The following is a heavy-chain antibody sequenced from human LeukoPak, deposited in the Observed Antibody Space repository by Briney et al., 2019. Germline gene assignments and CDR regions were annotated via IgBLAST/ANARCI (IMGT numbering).Heavy chain of an antibody. Sequence: SETLSLTCTVSGGSISSYYWSWIRQPPGKGLERIGYIYYSGSTNYNPSLKSRVTISVDTSKNQFSLKLSSVTAADTAVYYCARQETGLLDYWGQGTLVTVSS. V-gene: IGHV4-59*08. D-gene: IGHD5-18*01. CDR2: IYYSGST. CDR3: ARQETGLLDY. J-gene: IGHJ4*02. CDR1: GGSISSYY.